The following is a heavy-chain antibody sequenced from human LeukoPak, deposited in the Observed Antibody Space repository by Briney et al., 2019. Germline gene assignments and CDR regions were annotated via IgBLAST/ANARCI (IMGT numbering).Heavy chain of an antibody. V-gene: IGHV1-69*13. D-gene: IGHD6-6*01. Sequence: ASVKVSCKASGGTFSSYAISWVRQAPGQGLEWMGGIIPIFGTANYAQKFQGRVTITADESTSTAYMELSSLRSEDTAVYYCAVYGIAARPGYFDYWGQGTLVTVSS. CDR2: IIPIFGTA. J-gene: IGHJ4*02. CDR3: AVYGIAARPGYFDY. CDR1: GGTFSSYA.